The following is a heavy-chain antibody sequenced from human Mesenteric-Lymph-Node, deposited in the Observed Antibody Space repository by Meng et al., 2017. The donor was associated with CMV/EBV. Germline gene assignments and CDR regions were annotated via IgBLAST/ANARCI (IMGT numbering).Heavy chain of an antibody. Sequence: QVQFLQWGAGLLKPLGTRSGTCAVYGGSFSGYYWNWIRQSPEKGLEWIGEINHSGSTTYNPSFTSRIIISVDTSMNQISLNMSSVTAADTAVYYCARGSSYDILTGYFDYWGQGALVTVSS. CDR2: INHSGST. CDR3: ARGSSYDILTGYFDY. CDR1: GGSFSGYY. D-gene: IGHD3-9*01. V-gene: IGHV4-34*01. J-gene: IGHJ4*02.